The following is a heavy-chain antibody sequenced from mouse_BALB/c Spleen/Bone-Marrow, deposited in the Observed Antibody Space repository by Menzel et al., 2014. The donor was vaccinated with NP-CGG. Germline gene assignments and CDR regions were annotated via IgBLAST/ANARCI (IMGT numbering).Heavy chain of an antibody. CDR1: GFTFSSYA. V-gene: IGHV5-6-5*01. J-gene: IGHJ1*01. CDR2: ISSGGST. CDR3: ARVTDTFYYGSSYWYFDV. D-gene: IGHD1-1*01. Sequence: EVKVVESGGGLVKPGGSLELSCAASGFTFSSYAMSWVRQTPGKRLEWVASISSGGSTYYPDSVKGRFTISRDNVRNILYLQMSSLRSEDTAMYYCARVTDTFYYGSSYWYFDVWGAGTTVTVSS.